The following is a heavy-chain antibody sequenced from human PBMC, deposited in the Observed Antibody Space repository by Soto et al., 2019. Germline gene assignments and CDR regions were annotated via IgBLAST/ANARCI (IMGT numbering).Heavy chain of an antibody. Sequence: SVKVSCKASGGTFTNYAFSWVRQAPGQGLEWMGGIIPIFGTPDYAQKFQGSATITADESTRTASMELSSLRSDDTAVYYCARERSVGYCITTTCPKPFYYYAMDVGGQGTTVTVS. CDR3: ARERSVGYCITTTCPKPFYYYAMDV. D-gene: IGHD2-2*01. CDR2: IIPIFGTP. CDR1: GGTFTNYA. V-gene: IGHV1-69*13. J-gene: IGHJ6*02.